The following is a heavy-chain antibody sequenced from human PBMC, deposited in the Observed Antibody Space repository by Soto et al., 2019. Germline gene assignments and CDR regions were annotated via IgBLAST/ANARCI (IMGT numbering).Heavy chain of an antibody. V-gene: IGHV3-9*01. Sequence: HPGGSLRLSCAASGFTFDDYAMHWVRQAPGKGLEWVSGISWNSGSIGYADSVKGRFTISRDNAKNSLYLQMNSLRAEDTALYYCAKAAGYCTNGVCAPYYYYGMDVWGQGTTVTVSS. J-gene: IGHJ6*02. CDR1: GFTFDDYA. CDR2: ISWNSGSI. CDR3: AKAAGYCTNGVCAPYYYYGMDV. D-gene: IGHD2-8*01.